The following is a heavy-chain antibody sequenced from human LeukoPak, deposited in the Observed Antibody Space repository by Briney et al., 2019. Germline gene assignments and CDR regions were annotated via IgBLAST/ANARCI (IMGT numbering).Heavy chain of an antibody. J-gene: IGHJ4*02. V-gene: IGHV4-59*01. Sequence: SETLSLTCTVSGGSISSYYWSWIRQPPGKGLEWIGHIYYSGSTNYNPSLKSRVTISVDTSKNQFSLKLSSVTAADTAVYYCASLSRWGQGTLVTVSS. CDR2: IYYSGST. CDR1: GGSISSYY. CDR3: ASLSR.